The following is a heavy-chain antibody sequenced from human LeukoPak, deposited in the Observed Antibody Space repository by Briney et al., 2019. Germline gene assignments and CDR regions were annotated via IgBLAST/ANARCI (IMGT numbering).Heavy chain of an antibody. CDR1: GGSISSGGYY. Sequence: QSSETLSLTCTVSGGSISSGGYYWSWIRQHPGKGLEWIGYIYYSGSTYYSPSLKSRVTISVDTAKNQFSLKLSSVTAADTAVYYCARSPPYYYDSSGFFGPWGQGTLVTVSS. J-gene: IGHJ5*02. D-gene: IGHD3-22*01. V-gene: IGHV4-31*03. CDR3: ARSPPYYYDSSGFFGP. CDR2: IYYSGST.